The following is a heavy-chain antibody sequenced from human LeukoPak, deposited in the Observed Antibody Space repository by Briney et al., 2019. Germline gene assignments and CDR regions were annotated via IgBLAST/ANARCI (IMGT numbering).Heavy chain of an antibody. CDR1: GGTFSSYA. CDR3: ARVPSYGTRRYFDY. J-gene: IGHJ4*02. V-gene: IGHV1-69*13. Sequence: SVKVSCKASGGTFSSYAISWVRQAPGQGLEWMGGIIPIFGTANCAQKFQGRVTITADESTSTAYMELSSLRSEDTAVYYCARVPSYGTRRYFDYWGQGTLVTVSS. D-gene: IGHD5-18*01. CDR2: IIPIFGTA.